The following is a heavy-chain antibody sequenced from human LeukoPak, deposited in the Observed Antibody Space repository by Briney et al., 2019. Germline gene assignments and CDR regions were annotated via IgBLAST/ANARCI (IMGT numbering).Heavy chain of an antibody. Sequence: LQTLSLTCTVSGGSISSGAYYWGCVRHPPGKGLEWVGYIYYSGSTYYNPSLKSRVTISVDTSKNQCSMKLSSVTAARPAMYSCARQLSRDRLFDPWGQGTLVTVSS. V-gene: IGHV4-30-4*01. CDR1: GGSISSGAYY. CDR2: IYYSGST. CDR3: ARQLSRDRLFDP. J-gene: IGHJ5*02. D-gene: IGHD5-24*01.